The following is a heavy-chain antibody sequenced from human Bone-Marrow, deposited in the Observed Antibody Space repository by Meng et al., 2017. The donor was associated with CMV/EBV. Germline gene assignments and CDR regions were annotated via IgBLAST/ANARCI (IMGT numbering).Heavy chain of an antibody. CDR3: AKVGIQLWFFDY. CDR2: ISYDGSNK. D-gene: IGHD5-18*01. Sequence: GGSLRLSCAASGFTFSSYAMHWVRQAPGKGLEWVAVISYDGSNKYYADSVKGRFTISRDNAKNTLYLQMNSLRAEDTAVEYCAKVGIQLWFFDYWGQGTRVTGSS. J-gene: IGHJ4*02. CDR1: GFTFSSYA. V-gene: IGHV3-30-3*01.